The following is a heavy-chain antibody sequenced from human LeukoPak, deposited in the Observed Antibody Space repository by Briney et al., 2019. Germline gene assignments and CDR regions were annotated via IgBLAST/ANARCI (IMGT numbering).Heavy chain of an antibody. CDR3: ARVGHSYGSGAFDI. CDR2: IYYSGST. J-gene: IGHJ3*02. D-gene: IGHD5-18*01. Sequence: PSETLSLTCTVSGGSISSYYWSWIRQPPGKGLEWIGYIYYSGSTNYNPSLKSRATISVDTSKNQFSLKLSSVTAADTAVYYCARVGHSYGSGAFDIWGQGTMVTVSS. V-gene: IGHV4-59*01. CDR1: GGSISSYY.